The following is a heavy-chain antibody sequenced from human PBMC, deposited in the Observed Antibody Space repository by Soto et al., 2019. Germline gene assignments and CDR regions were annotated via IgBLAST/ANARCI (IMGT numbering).Heavy chain of an antibody. V-gene: IGHV4-31*03. J-gene: IGHJ5*02. D-gene: IGHD3-10*01. CDR2: IYYSGST. CDR1: GGSISSGGYY. CDR3: ARVGVRRVIEKNWFDP. Sequence: SETLSLTCTVSGGSISSGGYYWSWIRQHPGKGLEWIGYIYYSGSTYYNPSLKSRVTISVDTSKNQFSLKLSSVAAADTAVYYCARVGVRRVIEKNWFDPWGQGTLVTVSS.